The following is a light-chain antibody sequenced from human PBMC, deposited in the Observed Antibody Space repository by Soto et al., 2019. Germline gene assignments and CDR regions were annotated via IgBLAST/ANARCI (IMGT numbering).Light chain of an antibody. V-gene: IGLV1-44*01. J-gene: IGLJ1*01. CDR2: STS. Sequence: QSVLTQPPPASWTPGQRVTISFSGSSSNIGSNSVNWYQQLPGTAPKLLVYSTSQRPSGVPDRFSGSKSGTSASLAISALQSEDEADYFCAAWDGSLNGLYVFGTGTKVTVL. CDR3: AAWDGSLNGLYV. CDR1: SSNIGSNS.